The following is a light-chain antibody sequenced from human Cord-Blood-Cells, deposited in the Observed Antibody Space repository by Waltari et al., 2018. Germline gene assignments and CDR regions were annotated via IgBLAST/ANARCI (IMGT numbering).Light chain of an antibody. J-gene: IGKJ2*01. CDR3: QQSYSTPYT. CDR2: AAS. Sequence: DIKMTQSPSSLSASVGDRVTITCRASQSISSYLNWYQQKPGKAPKLLIYAASSLQSGVPSRFSGSGSGTDFTLTISSLQPEDFATYYCQQSYSTPYTFCQGTKLEIK. CDR1: QSISSY. V-gene: IGKV1-39*01.